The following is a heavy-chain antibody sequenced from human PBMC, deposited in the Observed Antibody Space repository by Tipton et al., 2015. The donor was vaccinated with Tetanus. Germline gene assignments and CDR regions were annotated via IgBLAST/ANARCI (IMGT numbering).Heavy chain of an antibody. J-gene: IGHJ4*02. CDR1: GGSISSGGYY. Sequence: TLSLTCTVSGGSISSGGYYWSWIRQHPGKGLEWIGDIYYSGSTYYNPSLKSRVTISVDTSKNQFSLKLGSVTAADTAVYYCARDQARGARGWNYFDYWGQGTLVTVSS. V-gene: IGHV4-31*03. CDR2: IYYSGST. CDR3: ARDQARGARGWNYFDY. D-gene: IGHD1-26*01.